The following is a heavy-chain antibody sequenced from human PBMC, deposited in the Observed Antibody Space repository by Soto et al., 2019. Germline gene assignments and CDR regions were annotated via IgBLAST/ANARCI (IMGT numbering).Heavy chain of an antibody. CDR2: IHYSGST. V-gene: IGHV4-61*01. Sequence: SETQSLTCAVPGASGNIGTDYWSWIRQPPGKGLEWIGFIHYSGSTNYNPSLKGRVTMSVDTSKNQFSLKLTSVNTADTAIYYCTRGGDPYKTGHWGQGTLVTVSS. D-gene: IGHD2-21*01. CDR1: GASGNIGTDY. CDR3: TRGGDPYKTGH. J-gene: IGHJ4*02.